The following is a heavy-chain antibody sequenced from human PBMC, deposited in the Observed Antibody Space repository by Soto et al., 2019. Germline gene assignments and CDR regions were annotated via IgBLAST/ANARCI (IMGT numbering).Heavy chain of an antibody. V-gene: IGHV4-61*01. CDR2: IYYTGST. Sequence: QVQLQESGPGLVKPSETLSLTCTVSGGSVSSGNYYWSWIRQPPGKGLEWIGFIYYTGSTSYNPSLKSRVTISMDTSKNQFSLKLTSVTAADTAEYYCASALYCSGGSCSFDPWGQGTLVTVSS. J-gene: IGHJ5*02. CDR3: ASALYCSGGSCSFDP. D-gene: IGHD2-15*01. CDR1: GGSVSSGNYY.